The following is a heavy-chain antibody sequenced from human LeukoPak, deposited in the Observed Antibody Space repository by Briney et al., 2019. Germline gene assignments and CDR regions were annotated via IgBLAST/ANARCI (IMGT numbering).Heavy chain of an antibody. J-gene: IGHJ3*02. D-gene: IGHD2-15*01. CDR2: INWNGGST. CDR3: ARRTRISSAFDI. CDR1: GFTLDDYG. Sequence: GGSLRLSCAASGFTLDDYGMSWVRQAPGKGLEWVSGINWNGGSTGYADSVKGRFTISRDNAKNSLYLQMNSLRAEDTALYHCARRTRISSAFDIWGQGTMVTVSS. V-gene: IGHV3-20*01.